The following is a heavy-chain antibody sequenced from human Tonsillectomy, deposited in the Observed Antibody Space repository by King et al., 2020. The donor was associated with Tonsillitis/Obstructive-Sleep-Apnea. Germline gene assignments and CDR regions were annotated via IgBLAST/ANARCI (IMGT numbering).Heavy chain of an antibody. J-gene: IGHJ4*02. CDR3: ARHDWGNYRNSDY. D-gene: IGHD3-16*02. CDR2: IDPSDSYT. V-gene: IGHV5-10-1*03. CDR1: GYSFTTYW. Sequence: DVQLVESGAEVKKPGESLRISCKGSGYSFTTYWISWVRQMPGKGLEWMGRIDPSDSYTTYTPSFQGHVTISPDKSLSTAYLQWSSLKASDTAMYYCARHDWGNYRNSDYWGQGTLVTVSS.